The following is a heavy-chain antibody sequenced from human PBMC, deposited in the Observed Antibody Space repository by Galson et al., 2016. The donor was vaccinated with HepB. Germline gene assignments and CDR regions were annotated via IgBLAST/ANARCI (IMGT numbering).Heavy chain of an antibody. CDR3: AGRGDSGDYVGGMDV. CDR1: GFTFNSYN. D-gene: IGHD4-17*01. CDR2: ITTTGGTK. V-gene: IGHV3-48*01. Sequence: SLRLSCAASGFTFNSYNMNWVRRTPGKGLEWISYITTTGGTKYNPSFQGHVTISTDKSKATAYLQWSTLKASDTAKYYGAGRGDSGDYVGGMDVWGQGTTVIVSS. J-gene: IGHJ6*02.